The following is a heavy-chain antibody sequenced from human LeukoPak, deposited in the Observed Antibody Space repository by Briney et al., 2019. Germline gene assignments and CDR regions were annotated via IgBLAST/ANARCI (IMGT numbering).Heavy chain of an antibody. J-gene: IGHJ5*02. CDR2: INPNTGGT. D-gene: IGHD6-13*01. CDR3: ARGHSSKAAASWGYLDT. V-gene: IGHV1-2*02. CDR1: GYSFTAFY. Sequence: ASVKVSCKASGYSFTAFYLHWVRQVPGQGLEWMGWINPNTGGTNYAQKFQGRVTVTRDTSITTVYMDVTSLTSDDTAVYYCARGHSSKAAASWGYLDTWGQGTLVTVSS.